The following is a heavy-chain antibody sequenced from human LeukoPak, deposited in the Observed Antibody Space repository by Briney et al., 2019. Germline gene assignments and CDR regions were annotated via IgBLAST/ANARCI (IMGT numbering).Heavy chain of an antibody. CDR2: ISAYNGNT. CDR3: ARGRRDGYKYIRFYFDY. D-gene: IGHD5-24*01. V-gene: IGHV1-18*01. J-gene: IGHJ4*02. Sequence: ASVKVSCKAYGYTFTNYGITWVRQAPGQGLEWMGWISAYNGNTKYAQKIQGRVTMTTDTSTSTAYMELRSLRSDDTAVYYCARGRRDGYKYIRFYFDYWGQGTLVTVSS. CDR1: GYTFTNYG.